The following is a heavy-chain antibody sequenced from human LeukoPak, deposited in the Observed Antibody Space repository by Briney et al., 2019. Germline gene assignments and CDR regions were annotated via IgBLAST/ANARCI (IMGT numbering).Heavy chain of an antibody. V-gene: IGHV4-31*03. CDR3: ARAVYCGGDCYLAFDY. J-gene: IGHJ4*02. D-gene: IGHD2-21*02. Sequence: PSETLSLTCTVSGGSISSGGYYWSWIRQHPGKGLEWIGYIYYSGSTYYNPSLKSRVTISVDTSKSQFSLKLSSVTAADTAVYYCARAVYCGGDCYLAFDYWGQGTLVTVSS. CDR2: IYYSGST. CDR1: GGSISSGGYY.